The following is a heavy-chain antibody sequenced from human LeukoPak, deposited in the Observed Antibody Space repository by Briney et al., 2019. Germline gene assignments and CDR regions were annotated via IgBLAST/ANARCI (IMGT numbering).Heavy chain of an antibody. CDR3: ARGEKDYYYGMDV. Sequence: ETLSLTCAVYGGSFSGYYWSWIRQPPGKGLEWIGEINHSGSTYYNPSLKSRVTISVDTSKNQFSLKLSSVTAADTAVYYCARGEKDYYYGMDVWGQGTTVTVSS. V-gene: IGHV4-34*01. CDR1: GGSFSGYY. CDR2: INHSGST. J-gene: IGHJ6*02.